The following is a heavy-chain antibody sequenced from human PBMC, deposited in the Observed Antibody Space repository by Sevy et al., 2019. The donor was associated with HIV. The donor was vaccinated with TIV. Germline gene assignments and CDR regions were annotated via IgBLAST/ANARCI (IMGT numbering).Heavy chain of an antibody. CDR3: ARHCTGSSCSHAFDI. CDR2: INHSRGT. Sequence: SETLSLTCAVYGGSFSGYYWSWIRQPPGKGLEWIGEINHSRGTNYNPSLKSRVTISVDTSKKQFSLKVNSVTAADTAVFYCARHCTGSSCSHAFDIWGQGTRVTVSS. D-gene: IGHD2-15*01. V-gene: IGHV4-34*01. CDR1: GGSFSGYY. J-gene: IGHJ3*02.